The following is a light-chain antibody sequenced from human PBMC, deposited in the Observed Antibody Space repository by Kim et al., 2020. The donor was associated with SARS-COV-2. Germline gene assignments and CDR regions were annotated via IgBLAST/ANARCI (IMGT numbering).Light chain of an antibody. CDR2: AAS. V-gene: IGKV1-6*01. J-gene: IGKJ1*01. CDR1: QGIRND. Sequence: AIQMTQSPSSLSASVGDRVTITCRASQGIRNDLGWYQQKPGKAPKLLIYAASSLQSGVPSRFSCSGSGTDFTLTISSLQPEDFATYYCRQDYNYPWTFRQGTKVDIK. CDR3: RQDYNYPWT.